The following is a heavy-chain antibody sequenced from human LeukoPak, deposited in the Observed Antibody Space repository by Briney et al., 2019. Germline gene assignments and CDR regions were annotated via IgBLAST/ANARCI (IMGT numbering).Heavy chain of an antibody. CDR1: GFTFSSYA. CDR2: ISGSGGST. D-gene: IGHD3-9*01. V-gene: IGHV3-23*01. Sequence: PGGSLRLSCAASGFTFSSYAMSWVRQAPGKGLEWVSAISGSGGSTYYADSVKGRFTISRDNSKNTLYLQMNSLRAEDTAVYYCAHLGYYDILTGYYGVLDYWGQGTLVTVSS. CDR3: AHLGYYDILTGYYGVLDY. J-gene: IGHJ4*02.